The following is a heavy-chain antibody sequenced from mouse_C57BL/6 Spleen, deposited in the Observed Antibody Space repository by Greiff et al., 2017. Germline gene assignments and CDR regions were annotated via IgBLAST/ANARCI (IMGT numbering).Heavy chain of an antibody. Sequence: VKLMESGPGLVAPSQSLSITCTVSGFSLTSYGVHWVRQPPGKGLEWLVVIWSDGSTTYNSALKSRLSISKDNSKSQVFLKMNSLQTDDTAMYYCARAYHSLGYAMDYWGQGTSVTVSS. V-gene: IGHV2-6*03. D-gene: IGHD2-12*01. CDR1: GFSLTSYG. J-gene: IGHJ4*01. CDR3: ARAYHSLGYAMDY. CDR2: IWSDGST.